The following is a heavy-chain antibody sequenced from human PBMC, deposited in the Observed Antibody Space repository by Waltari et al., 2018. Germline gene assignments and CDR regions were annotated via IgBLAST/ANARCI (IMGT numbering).Heavy chain of an antibody. CDR2: IYPGDSDA. D-gene: IGHD5-12*01. V-gene: IGHV5-51*01. CDR1: GDSFTSYW. CDR3: ARRDGYNYGIDY. Sequence: EVQLVQSGAEVKKPGESPKISCKGSGDSFTSYWIGWVRQMPGKGLEWRGIIYPGDSDATYSPSFQGQVTISADKSSHSAYLQWSSLKASDTAMYYCARRDGYNYGIDYWGQGTLVTVSS. J-gene: IGHJ4*02.